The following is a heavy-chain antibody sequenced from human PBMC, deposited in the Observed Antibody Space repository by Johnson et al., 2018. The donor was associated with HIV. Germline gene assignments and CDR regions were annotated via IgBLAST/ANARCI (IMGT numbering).Heavy chain of an antibody. CDR3: AKLPGGNSGFVDAFDI. CDR1: GFTFSGYG. CDR2: ISYDGSNK. J-gene: IGHJ3*02. Sequence: QVQLVESGGGVVQPGRSLRLTCAASGFTFSGYGIHWVRQAPGKGLEWVAVISYDGSNKYYADSVKGRFPISRDNSKNTLYLQMNSLRAEDTAVYYCAKLPGGNSGFVDAFDIWGQGTMVTVSS. D-gene: IGHD4-23*01. V-gene: IGHV3-30*18.